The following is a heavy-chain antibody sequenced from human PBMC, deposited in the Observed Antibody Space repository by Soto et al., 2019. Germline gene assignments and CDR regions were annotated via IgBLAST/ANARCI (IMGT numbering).Heavy chain of an antibody. CDR3: ARGLLGVTAIAY. CDR1: GYTFTSYD. Sequence: QVQLVQSGXXXXXPGASVKVSCKASGYTFTSYDINWVRQATGQGLEWMGWMNPNSGNTGYAQKFQGRVTMTRNTSISTAYMELSSLRSEDTAVYYCARGLLGVTAIAYWGQGTLVTVSS. V-gene: IGHV1-8*01. CDR2: MNPNSGNT. J-gene: IGHJ4*02. D-gene: IGHD2-21*02.